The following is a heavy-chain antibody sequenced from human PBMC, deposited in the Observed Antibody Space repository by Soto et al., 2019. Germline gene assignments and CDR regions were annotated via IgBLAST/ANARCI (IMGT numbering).Heavy chain of an antibody. Sequence: EVQLVESGGGLVKPGGSLRLSCAASGFTFSSYSMNWVRQAPGKGLEWVSSSSSSSSYIYYADSVKGRFTIYRENANNSLYLQMNSLGAEDAAVYYCARGGISYYDSSGYSAFDIWGQGTMVTVSS. CDR1: GFTFSSYS. V-gene: IGHV3-21*01. J-gene: IGHJ3*02. D-gene: IGHD3-22*01. CDR2: SSSSSSYI. CDR3: ARGGISYYDSSGYSAFDI.